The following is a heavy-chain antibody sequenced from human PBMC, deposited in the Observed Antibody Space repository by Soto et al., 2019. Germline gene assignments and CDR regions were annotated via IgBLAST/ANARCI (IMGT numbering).Heavy chain of an antibody. CDR2: ISSSSSTI. V-gene: IGHV3-48*02. D-gene: IGHD2-2*03. CDR3: ARDGYCVSTTCYFRPDV. J-gene: IGHJ6*02. Sequence: EVQVVESGGGLVQPGGSLRLSCAASGFTFSRYGMNWVRQAPGKGLEWVAYISSSSSTIYYTDSVKGRFTISRDNAKNSLYLQRNSLRDEDTAVYYCARDGYCVSTTCYFRPDVWGPGTTVTVSS. CDR1: GFTFSRYG.